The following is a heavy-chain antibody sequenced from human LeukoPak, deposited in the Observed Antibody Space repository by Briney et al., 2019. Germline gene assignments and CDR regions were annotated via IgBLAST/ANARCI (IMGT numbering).Heavy chain of an antibody. CDR2: INPNSGNT. CDR1: GYTFTSYD. V-gene: IGHV1-8*03. J-gene: IGHJ4*02. CDR3: AREAGANAVGFDY. Sequence: ASVKVSCKASGYTFTSYDINWVRQATGQGLEWMGWINPNSGNTGYAQKFQGRVTITRNTSISTAYMELSSLRSEDTAVYYCAREAGANAVGFDYWGQGTLVTVSS. D-gene: IGHD1-26*01.